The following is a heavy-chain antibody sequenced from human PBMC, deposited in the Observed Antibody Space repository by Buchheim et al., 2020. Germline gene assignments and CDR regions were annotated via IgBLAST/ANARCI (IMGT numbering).Heavy chain of an antibody. J-gene: IGHJ6*02. CDR3: ARIVDAAAGPGGYYYYGMDV. CDR2: MPCADTN. D-gene: IGHD6-13*01. Sequence: QVTLRESGPALVKPTQTLTLTCSFSRFSLSTSGMCVSWIRQPPEQALEWLCCMPCADTNYHSTSLKNRLTISKDTSKNQVVLTMTNMDPVDTATYYCARIVDAAAGPGGYYYYGMDVWGQGTT. CDR1: RFSLSTSGMC. V-gene: IGHV2-70*15.